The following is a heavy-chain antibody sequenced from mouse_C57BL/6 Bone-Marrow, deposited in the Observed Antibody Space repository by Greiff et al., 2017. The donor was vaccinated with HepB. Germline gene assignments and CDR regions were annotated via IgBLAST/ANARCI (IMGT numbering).Heavy chain of an antibody. J-gene: IGHJ4*01. CDR1: GYTFTSYW. Sequence: QVQLQQPGAELVKPGASVKLSCKASGYTFTSYWMHWVKQRPGQGLEWSGMIHPNSGSTNYNEKFKSKATLTVDKSSSTAYMQLSSLASEDSAVYYCARTYGLYAMDYWGQGTSVTVSS. CDR3: ARTYGLYAMDY. D-gene: IGHD1-1*02. V-gene: IGHV1-64*01. CDR2: IHPNSGST.